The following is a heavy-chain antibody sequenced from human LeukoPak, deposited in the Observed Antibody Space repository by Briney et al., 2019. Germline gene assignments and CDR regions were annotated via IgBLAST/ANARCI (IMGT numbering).Heavy chain of an antibody. Sequence: SETLSLTCTVSGGSISSYYWSWFRQTPGKGLEWIGYIYYSGTTNYNPSLRSRVAISLDTSKNQFSLKLSSVTAADTAVYYCARLISGWLFDYWGQGTLVTVSS. CDR1: GGSISSYY. V-gene: IGHV4-59*01. D-gene: IGHD6-19*01. CDR3: ARLISGWLFDY. J-gene: IGHJ4*02. CDR2: IYYSGTT.